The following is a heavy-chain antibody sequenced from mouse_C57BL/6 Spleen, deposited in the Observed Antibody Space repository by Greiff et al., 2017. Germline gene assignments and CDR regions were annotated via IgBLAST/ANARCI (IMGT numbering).Heavy chain of an antibody. CDR1: GYAFSSYW. Sequence: QVQLQQSGAELVKPGASVKISCKASGYAFSSYWMNWVKQRPGKGLEWIGQIYPGDGDTNYNGKFKGKATLTADKSSSTAYMQLSSLTSDDSAVYFCARSGGYYYFDYWGQGTTLTVSS. CDR2: IYPGDGDT. D-gene: IGHD2-3*01. V-gene: IGHV1-80*01. J-gene: IGHJ2*01. CDR3: ARSGGYYYFDY.